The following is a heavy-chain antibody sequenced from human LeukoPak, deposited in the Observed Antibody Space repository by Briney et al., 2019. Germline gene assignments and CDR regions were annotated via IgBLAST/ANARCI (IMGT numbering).Heavy chain of an antibody. CDR2: IYPGDSDT. Sequence: GESLQISCKVSGYSFTSYWIGWVRQLPGKGLEWMGIIYPGDSDTRYSPSFQGQVTISADKSISTAYLQWSSLKASDTAMYYCARGEVPPDFDYWGQGTLVTVSS. V-gene: IGHV5-51*01. J-gene: IGHJ4*02. CDR1: GYSFTSYW. CDR3: ARGEVPPDFDY.